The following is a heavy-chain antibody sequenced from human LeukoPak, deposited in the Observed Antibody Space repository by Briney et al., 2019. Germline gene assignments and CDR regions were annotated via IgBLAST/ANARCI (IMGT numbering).Heavy chain of an antibody. V-gene: IGHV1-18*01. D-gene: IGHD2-15*01. CDR2: INTYNHNT. CDR1: GYTFTTPG. CDR3: AREYCLGGKCWDPDY. J-gene: IGHJ4*02. Sequence: ASVKVSCKASGYTFTTPGITWVRQAPGQGLEWMGWINTYNHNTYYAQKFQDRLTVTADTSTSTVYMDLSSLRSDDTAVYYCAREYCLGGKCWDPDYWGQGTLVTVSS.